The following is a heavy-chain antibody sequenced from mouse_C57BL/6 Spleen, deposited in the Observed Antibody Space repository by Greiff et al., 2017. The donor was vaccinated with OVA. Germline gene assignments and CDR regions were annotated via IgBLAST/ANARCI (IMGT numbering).Heavy chain of an antibody. J-gene: IGHJ2*01. CDR2: IWSGGST. V-gene: IGHV2-2*01. D-gene: IGHD3-2*02. CDR3: ARNSDGGELRPYYFDY. Sequence: QVQLQQSGPGLVQPSQRLSITCTVSGFSLTSYGVHWVRQSPGKGLEWLGVIWSGGSTDYNAAFISRLSISKDNSKSQVFFKMNSLQADDTAIYYCARNSDGGELRPYYFDYWGQGTTLTVSS. CDR1: GFSLTSYG.